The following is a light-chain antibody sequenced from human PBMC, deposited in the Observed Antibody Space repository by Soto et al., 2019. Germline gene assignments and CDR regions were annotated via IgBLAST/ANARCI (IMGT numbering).Light chain of an antibody. CDR2: GAS. CDR1: RSVSTNF. V-gene: IGKV3-20*01. J-gene: IGKJ1*01. Sequence: EIVLTQSPGTLSLSPGEGATLSCRASRSVSTNFFAWYQQKPGQAPRLLIYGASTRATGIPDRFSGSGSGTDFTLTISRLEPEDFAVYYCQQYGRTSWTFGQGTKVDIK. CDR3: QQYGRTSWT.